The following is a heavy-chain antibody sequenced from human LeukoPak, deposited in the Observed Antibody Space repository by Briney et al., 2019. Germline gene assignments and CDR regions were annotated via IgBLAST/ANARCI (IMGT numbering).Heavy chain of an antibody. CDR3: AKDISGRYEMYAFDI. D-gene: IGHD1-26*01. Sequence: QPGGSLRLSCAASGFTFSTYSMSWVRQAPGKGLEWVAFIRYDGSNKYYADSVKGRFTISRDNSKNTLYLQMNSLRAEDTAVYYCAKDISGRYEMYAFDIWGQGTMVTVSS. CDR1: GFTFSTYS. CDR2: IRYDGSNK. V-gene: IGHV3-30*02. J-gene: IGHJ3*02.